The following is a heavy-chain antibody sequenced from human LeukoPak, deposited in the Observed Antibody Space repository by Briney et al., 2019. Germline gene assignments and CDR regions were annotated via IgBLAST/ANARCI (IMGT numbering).Heavy chain of an antibody. CDR3: ARERGGSSSWASFDY. D-gene: IGHD6-6*01. J-gene: IGHJ4*02. Sequence: PGRSLRPSCAASGFTFSSYSMNWVRQAPGKGLEWVSSISSSSSYVSYADSVKGRFTISRGNAKNSLYLQMNSLRAEDTAVYYCARERGGSSSWASFDYWGQGTLVTVSS. CDR2: ISSSSSYV. V-gene: IGHV3-21*01. CDR1: GFTFSSYS.